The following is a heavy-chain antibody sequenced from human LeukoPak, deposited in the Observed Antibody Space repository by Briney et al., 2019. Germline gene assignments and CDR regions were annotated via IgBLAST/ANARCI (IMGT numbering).Heavy chain of an antibody. CDR3: ARDHGYSSGEDYYYGMDV. Sequence: GGSLRLSCAAFGFTFSSYSMNWVRQAPGKGLEWVSSISSSSSYIYYAGSVKGRFTISRDNAKNSLYLQMNSLRAEDTAVYYCARDHGYSSGEDYYYGMDVWGQGTTVTVSS. D-gene: IGHD6-25*01. V-gene: IGHV3-21*01. CDR1: GFTFSSYS. J-gene: IGHJ6*02. CDR2: ISSSSSYI.